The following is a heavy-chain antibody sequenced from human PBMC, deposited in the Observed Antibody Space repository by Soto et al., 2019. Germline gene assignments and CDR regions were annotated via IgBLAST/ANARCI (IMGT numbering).Heavy chain of an antibody. Sequence: QVQLVESGGGVVQPGRSLRLSCAASGFTFSSYGMHWVRQAPGKGLEWVAVISYDGSNKYYADSVKGRFTISRDNSKNTRNLQMNSLRDEDTAVYYCAKDITRGSSYGYNFDYWGPGTLVAVSS. CDR3: AKDITRGSSYGYNFDY. J-gene: IGHJ4*02. V-gene: IGHV3-30*18. CDR1: GFTFSSYG. D-gene: IGHD5-18*01. CDR2: ISYDGSNK.